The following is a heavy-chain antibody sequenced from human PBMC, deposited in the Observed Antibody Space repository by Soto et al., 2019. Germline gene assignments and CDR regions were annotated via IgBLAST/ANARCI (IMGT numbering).Heavy chain of an antibody. CDR3: ARYYSSSWAYYYGMDV. J-gene: IGHJ6*02. D-gene: IGHD6-13*01. CDR2: ISSSSSYI. Sequence: GSLRLSCAASGFTFSSNDMDWVRQAPGKGLEWVSYISSSSSYIYYADSVKGRFTISRDNAKNSLYLQMNSLRAEDTAVYYCARYYSSSWAYYYGMDVWGQGTTVTVSS. V-gene: IGHV3-21*05. CDR1: GFTFSSND.